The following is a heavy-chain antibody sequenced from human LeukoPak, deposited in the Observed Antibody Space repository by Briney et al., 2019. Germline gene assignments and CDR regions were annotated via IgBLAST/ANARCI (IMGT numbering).Heavy chain of an antibody. D-gene: IGHD2-21*02. V-gene: IGHV1-2*04. CDR1: GYTFTGYY. J-gene: IGHJ5*02. CDR2: INPNSGGT. CDR3: ARVQRVTPMYNWFDP. Sequence: GASVKVSCKASGYTFTGYYMHWVRQAPGQGLEWMGWINPNSGGTNYAQMFQGWVTMTRDTSISTAYMELSSLRSEDTAVYYCARVQRVTPMYNWFDPWGQGTLVTVSS.